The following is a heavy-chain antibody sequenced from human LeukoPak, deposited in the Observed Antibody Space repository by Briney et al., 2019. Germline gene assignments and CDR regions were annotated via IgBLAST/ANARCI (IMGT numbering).Heavy chain of an antibody. J-gene: IGHJ5*02. CDR3: ARELLLWFGELFLRGWFDP. V-gene: IGHV4-38-2*02. CDR2: IYHSGST. CDR1: GYSISSGYY. Sequence: PSETLSLTCTVSGYSISSGYYWGWIRQPPGKGLEWIGSIYHSGSTYYNPSLKSRVTISVDTSKNQFSLQLNSVTPEDTAVYYCARELLLWFGELFLRGWFDPWGQGTLVTVSS. D-gene: IGHD3-10*01.